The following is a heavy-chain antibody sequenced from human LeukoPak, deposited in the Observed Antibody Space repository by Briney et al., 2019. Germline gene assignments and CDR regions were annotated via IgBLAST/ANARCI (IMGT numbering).Heavy chain of an antibody. Sequence: GGSLRLSCAASGFTFSSYAMSWVRQAPGKGLVWVSRISSDGSSTSFADSVKGRFTISRDNAKNTVYLQMNSLRAEDTAVYYCARHILTGYYVDYWGQGTLVTVSS. V-gene: IGHV3-74*01. D-gene: IGHD3-9*01. CDR2: ISSDGSST. CDR3: ARHILTGYYVDY. CDR1: GFTFSSYA. J-gene: IGHJ4*02.